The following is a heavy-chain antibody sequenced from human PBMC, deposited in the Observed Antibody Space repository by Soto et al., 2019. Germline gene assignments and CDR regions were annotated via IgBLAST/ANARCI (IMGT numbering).Heavy chain of an antibody. CDR1: GGSISSYY. J-gene: IGHJ5*02. CDR3: ARVLTGSISWFEP. Sequence: SETLSLTCTVSGGSISSYYWSWIRQPPGKGLEWIGYIYYSGSTNYNPSLKSRVTISVDTSKNQFSLKLSSVTAADTAVYYCARVLTGSISWFEPWGQGTLGTVAS. D-gene: IGHD3-9*01. CDR2: IYYSGST. V-gene: IGHV4-59*01.